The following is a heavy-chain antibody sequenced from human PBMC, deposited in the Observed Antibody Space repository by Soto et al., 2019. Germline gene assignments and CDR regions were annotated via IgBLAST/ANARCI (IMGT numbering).Heavy chain of an antibody. CDR2: TYYRSKWYD. Sequence: SQTLSLTCAIFGDSVSSKSVAWNWIRQSPSRGLEWLGRTYYRSKWYDDYAVSVKSRITINPDTSKNQFSLKLSSVTAAGTAVYYCARVPDRWGQGTLVTVSS. D-gene: IGHD2-2*01. J-gene: IGHJ5*02. CDR1: GDSVSSKSVA. V-gene: IGHV6-1*01. CDR3: ARVPDR.